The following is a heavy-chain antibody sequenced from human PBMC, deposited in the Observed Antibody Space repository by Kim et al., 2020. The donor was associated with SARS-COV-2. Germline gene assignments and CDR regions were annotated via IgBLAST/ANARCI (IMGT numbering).Heavy chain of an antibody. V-gene: IGHV3-11*04. CDR3: ARCGPDLLWFGDPPGYFDY. J-gene: IGHJ4*02. CDR2: ISSSGSTI. CDR1: GFTFSDYY. Sequence: GGSLRLSCAASGFTFSDYYMSWIRQAPGKGLEWVSYISSSGSTIYYADSVKGRFTISRDNAKNSLYLQMNSLRAEDTAVYYCARCGPDLLWFGDPPGYFDYWGQGTLVTVSS. D-gene: IGHD3-10*01.